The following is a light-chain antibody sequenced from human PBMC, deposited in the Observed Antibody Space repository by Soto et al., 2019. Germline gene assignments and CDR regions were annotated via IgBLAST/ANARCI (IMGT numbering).Light chain of an antibody. CDR2: VNN. V-gene: IGLV1-40*01. Sequence: QAVVTQPPSVSGAPGQRVTISCAGSSSNIGAGYDVHWYQQLPGTAPKLLIHVNNNRPSGVPDRFSGSKSGTSASLAITGLQAEDEADYYCQSYDSSLSGVVFGGGTKVPVL. CDR1: SSNIGAGYD. CDR3: QSYDSSLSGVV. J-gene: IGLJ2*01.